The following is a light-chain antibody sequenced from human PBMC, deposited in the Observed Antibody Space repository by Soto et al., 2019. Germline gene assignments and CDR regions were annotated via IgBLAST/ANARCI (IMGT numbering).Light chain of an antibody. CDR2: DAS. V-gene: IGKV3-11*01. J-gene: IGKJ5*01. Sequence: EIVLTQSPATLSLSPGEGATVSCRASQSVSSHLAWYQQKRGQAPRLLIYDASSRASGIPARFSGRGSGTDFTLTISYLEPEDFAVYYCQQRSNWPPITFGQGTRLENK. CDR1: QSVSSH. CDR3: QQRSNWPPIT.